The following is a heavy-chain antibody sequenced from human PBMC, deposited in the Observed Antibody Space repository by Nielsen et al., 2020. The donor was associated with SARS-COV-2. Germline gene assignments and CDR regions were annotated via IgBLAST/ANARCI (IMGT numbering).Heavy chain of an antibody. CDR1: GGSISTGSHY. Sequence: SETLSLTCIVSGGSISTGSHYWSWSRQPPGKGLEWTGYIFYRGNTNYNPSLKSRVTISVDTSKNQFSLKVNSVTAADTAVYYCVRIDMATISVDYWGRGTLVTVSS. CDR2: IFYRGNT. J-gene: IGHJ4*02. D-gene: IGHD5-24*01. CDR3: VRIDMATISVDY. V-gene: IGHV4-61*01.